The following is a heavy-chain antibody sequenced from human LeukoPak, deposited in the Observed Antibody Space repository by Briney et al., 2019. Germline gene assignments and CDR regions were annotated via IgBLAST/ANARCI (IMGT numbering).Heavy chain of an antibody. CDR2: ISVNNGEA. V-gene: IGHV1-18*01. CDR1: GYTFTNYD. CDR3: ARFKGITKFNWYFNS. D-gene: IGHD3-10*02. J-gene: IGHJ2*01. Sequence: ASVKVSCKASGYTFTNYDISWVRQAPGQGLEWMGWISVNNGEAKYPQKVQGRVTMTTDTSTSTAYMGLRSLRADATAVYYCARFKGITKFNWYFNSWAVAPWSLSPQ.